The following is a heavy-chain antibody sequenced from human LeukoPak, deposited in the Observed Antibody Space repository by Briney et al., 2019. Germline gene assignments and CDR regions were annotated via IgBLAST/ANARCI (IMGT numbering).Heavy chain of an antibody. D-gene: IGHD3-3*01. J-gene: IGHJ5*02. CDR3: ARHGPPGITIFGVAPYNWFDP. Sequence: SETLSLTCTVSGGSISSSSYYWGWIRQPPGKGLEWIGSIYYSGNTYYNPTLKSRVTISVDTSKNQFSLKLSSVTAADPAVYYCARHGPPGITIFGVAPYNWFDPWGQGTLVTVSS. V-gene: IGHV4-39*01. CDR1: GGSISSSSYY. CDR2: IYYSGNT.